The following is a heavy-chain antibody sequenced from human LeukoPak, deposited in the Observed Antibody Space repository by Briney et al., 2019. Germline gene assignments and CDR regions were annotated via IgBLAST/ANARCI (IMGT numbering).Heavy chain of an antibody. V-gene: IGHV4-4*07. J-gene: IGHJ1*01. Sequence: SETLSLTCTVSGGSISSYYWSWIRQPAGKGLEWIGRIYTSGSTNYNPSLKSRVTMSVDTSKNQFSLKLSSVTAADTAVYYCARDAYCSSTSCRPAEYFQHWGQGTLVTVSS. CDR1: GGSISSYY. CDR2: IYTSGST. D-gene: IGHD2-2*01. CDR3: ARDAYCSSTSCRPAEYFQH.